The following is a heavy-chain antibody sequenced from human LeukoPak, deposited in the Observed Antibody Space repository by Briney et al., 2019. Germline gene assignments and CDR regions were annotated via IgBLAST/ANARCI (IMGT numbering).Heavy chain of an antibody. J-gene: IGHJ4*02. Sequence: ASVKVSCKASGYTFTNYYMHWMRQAPGQGLEWMGIINPSGGSTIYAQKFQGRVTMTRDTSTSTVYMELSSLRSNDTAVYYCARAGYDSSGYYSYWGQGTLVTVSS. CDR3: ARAGYDSSGYYSY. CDR1: GYTFTNYY. D-gene: IGHD3-22*01. V-gene: IGHV1-46*01. CDR2: INPSGGST.